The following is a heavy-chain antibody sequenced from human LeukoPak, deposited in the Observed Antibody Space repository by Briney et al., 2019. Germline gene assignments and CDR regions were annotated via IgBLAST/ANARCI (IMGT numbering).Heavy chain of an antibody. Sequence: GESLKISCKGSGYSFTSYWIGWVRQMPGKGLEWMGIIYPGDSDTRYSPSFQGQVTISADKSISTAYLQWSSLKASDTAMYYCARRGEYYYGSGSYWYFDYWGQGTLVTVSS. J-gene: IGHJ4*02. CDR1: GYSFTSYW. V-gene: IGHV5-51*01. CDR3: ARRGEYYYGSGSYWYFDY. D-gene: IGHD3-10*01. CDR2: IYPGDSDT.